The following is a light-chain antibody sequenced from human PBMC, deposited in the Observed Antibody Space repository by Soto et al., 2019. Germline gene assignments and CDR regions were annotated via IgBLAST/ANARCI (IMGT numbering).Light chain of an antibody. Sequence: DIQMTQSPSSLSASVGGRLTITCRSSQNITTFLNRYQQKPRKAPNLLIYASSSLQTGVPSRFSGRGSWPDFTLPISSLPPEDIAPFFCRLSFRSPYTFCLETKLEI. CDR3: RLSFRSPYT. V-gene: IGKV1-39*01. CDR1: QNITTF. CDR2: ASS. J-gene: IGKJ2*01.